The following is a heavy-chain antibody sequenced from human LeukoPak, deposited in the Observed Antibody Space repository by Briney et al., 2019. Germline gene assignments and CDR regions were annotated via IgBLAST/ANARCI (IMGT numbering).Heavy chain of an antibody. V-gene: IGHV1-8*01. CDR1: GYTYTSYD. D-gene: IGHD3-22*01. CDR3: ARTDPPYYYDSVNWFDP. J-gene: IGHJ5*02. CDR2: MNPNGGNT. Sequence: ASVKVSCKASGYTYTSYDINWVRQATGQGLEWMGWMNPNGGNTGYAQKFQGRVTMTRNTSISTAYMELSSLRSEDTAVYYCARTDPPYYYDSVNWFDPWGQGTLVTVSS.